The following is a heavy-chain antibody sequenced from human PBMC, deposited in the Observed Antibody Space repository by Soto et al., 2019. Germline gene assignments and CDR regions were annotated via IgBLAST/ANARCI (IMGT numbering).Heavy chain of an antibody. J-gene: IGHJ3*02. D-gene: IGHD2-2*01. Sequence: PSETLSLTCIVSNGSISSSYWTWIRQPPGKGLEWIGYLYKSGSTNYNPSLKGRVTISVDTSKNQFSLRLSSVTAADTAVYYCAKKYCTSTSCNDAFDIWGQGTMVTV. V-gene: IGHV4-59*01. CDR3: AKKYCTSTSCNDAFDI. CDR2: LYKSGST. CDR1: NGSISSSY.